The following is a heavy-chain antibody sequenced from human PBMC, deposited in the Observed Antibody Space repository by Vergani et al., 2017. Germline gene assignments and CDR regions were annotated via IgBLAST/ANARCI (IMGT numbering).Heavy chain of an antibody. V-gene: IGHV4-31*03. CDR1: GGSISSGGYY. CDR2: IYYSGST. D-gene: IGHD3-3*01. Sequence: QVQLQESGPGLVKPSQTLSLICTVSGGSISSGGYYWSWIRQHPGKGLEWIGYIYYSGSTYYNPSLKSRVTISVDTSKNQFSLKLSSVTAADTAVYYCARGPSDYDFWSGYYKGNWFDPWGQGTLVTVSS. CDR3: ARGPSDYDFWSGYYKGNWFDP. J-gene: IGHJ5*02.